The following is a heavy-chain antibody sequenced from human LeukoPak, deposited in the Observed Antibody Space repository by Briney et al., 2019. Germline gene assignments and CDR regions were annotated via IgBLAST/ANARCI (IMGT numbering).Heavy chain of an antibody. Sequence: GGSLRLSCVASGFIFSGYGMHWVRQAPGKGLEWVAVIWYDGSNKYYADSVKGRFTISRDNSKNTLYLQMNSLRAEDTAVFYCARGNFRRDGYNFDYWRQGTLVTVSS. CDR2: IWYDGSNK. D-gene: IGHD5-24*01. V-gene: IGHV3-33*01. CDR3: ARGNFRRDGYNFDY. J-gene: IGHJ4*02. CDR1: GFIFSGYG.